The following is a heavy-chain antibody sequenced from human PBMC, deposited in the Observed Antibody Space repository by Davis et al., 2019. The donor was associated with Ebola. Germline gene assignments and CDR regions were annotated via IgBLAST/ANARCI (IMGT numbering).Heavy chain of an antibody. V-gene: IGHV5-51*01. J-gene: IGHJ4*02. CDR3: ARQMSNRGAY. CDR2: IYPGDSDT. Sequence: GGSLRPSCKGSGYSFTSYWIGWVRQMPGKGLEWMGIIYPGDSDTRYSPSFQGRVIISADKSISTAYLQWISLKASDSAMYYCARQMSNRGAYWGQGTLVTVSS. CDR1: GYSFTSYW.